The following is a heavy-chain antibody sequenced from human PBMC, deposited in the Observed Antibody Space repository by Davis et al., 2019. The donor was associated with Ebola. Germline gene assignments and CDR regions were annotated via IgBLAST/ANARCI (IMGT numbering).Heavy chain of an antibody. D-gene: IGHD4-17*01. CDR1: GYTFTGYY. CDR2: INPSGGST. Sequence: AASVKVSCKASGYTFTGYYMHWVRQAPGQGLEWMGIINPSGGSTSYAQKFQGRVTMTRDTSTSTVYMELSSLRSEDTAVYYCARVPMTTVTRVANWFDPWGQGTLVTVSS. CDR3: ARVPMTTVTRVANWFDP. V-gene: IGHV1-46*01. J-gene: IGHJ5*02.